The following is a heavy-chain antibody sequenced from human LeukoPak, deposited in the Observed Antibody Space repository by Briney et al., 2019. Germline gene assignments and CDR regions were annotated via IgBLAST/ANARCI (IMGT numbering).Heavy chain of an antibody. CDR1: GGSISSYY. D-gene: IGHD3-10*01. V-gene: IGHV4-59*01. J-gene: IGHJ5*02. CDR3: ARGGSITMVRGVIHGWFDP. CDR2: IYYSGST. Sequence: SETLSLTCTVSGGSISSYYWSWTRQPPGKGLEWIGYIYYSGSTNYNPSLKSRVTISVDTSKNQFSLKLSSVTAADTAVYYCARGGSITMVRGVIHGWFDPWGQGTLVTVSS.